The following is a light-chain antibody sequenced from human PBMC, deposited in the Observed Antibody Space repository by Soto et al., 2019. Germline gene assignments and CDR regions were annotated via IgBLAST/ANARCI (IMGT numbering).Light chain of an antibody. V-gene: IGKV3-11*01. CDR3: QQRSNWPPIFT. CDR1: QSVSSY. CDR2: DAS. J-gene: IGKJ3*01. Sequence: EIVLTQSPATLSLSPGERATLSCRASQSVSSYLDWYQQKPGQAPRLLIYDASNRATGIPARFSGSGSGIDFTITISSLEPEDFAVYYCQQRSNWPPIFTCGPGTKVDIK.